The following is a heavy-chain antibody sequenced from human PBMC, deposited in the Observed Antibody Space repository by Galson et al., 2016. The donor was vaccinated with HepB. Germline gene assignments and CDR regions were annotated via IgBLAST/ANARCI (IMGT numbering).Heavy chain of an antibody. Sequence: SLRLSCAASGFILSSYWMHWVRPVPGTGLPWVSRINDNDGSFTDYADSVRGRFTIARDTATNTLYLPMNSLRGEDTAVYYCARDPGWGALDIWGQGTLVTVSS. D-gene: IGHD7-27*01. CDR2: INDNDGSFT. CDR1: GFILSSYW. CDR3: ARDPGWGALDI. J-gene: IGHJ3*02. V-gene: IGHV3-74*01.